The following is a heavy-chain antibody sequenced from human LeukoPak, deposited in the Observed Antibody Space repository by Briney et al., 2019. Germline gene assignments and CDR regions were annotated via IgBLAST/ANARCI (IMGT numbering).Heavy chain of an antibody. Sequence: SETLSLTCTVSGGSISSYYWSWVRQPPGKGLEWIGYIHYSGSTNYNPSLKSRVTISVDTSKNQFSLKLSSVTAADTAVYYCARTTYYYDSSGYYHDAFDIWGQGTMVTVSS. CDR3: ARTTYYYDSSGYYHDAFDI. CDR1: GGSISSYY. D-gene: IGHD3-22*01. V-gene: IGHV4-59*08. CDR2: IHYSGST. J-gene: IGHJ3*02.